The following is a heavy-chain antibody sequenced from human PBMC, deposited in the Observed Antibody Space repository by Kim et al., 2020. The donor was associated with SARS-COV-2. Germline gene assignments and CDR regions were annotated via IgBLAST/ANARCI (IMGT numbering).Heavy chain of an antibody. Sequence: SETLSLTCTVSGGSISSSSYYWGWIRQPPGKGLEWIGSIYYSGSTYYNPSLKSRVTISVDTSKNQFSLKLSSVTAADTAVYYCARPVKIYSSGWYWEFDYWPGNPGHRLL. CDR3: ARPVKIYSSGWYWEFDY. V-gene: IGHV4-39*01. D-gene: IGHD6-19*01. J-gene: IGHJ4*02. CDR2: IYYSGST. CDR1: GGSISSSSYY.